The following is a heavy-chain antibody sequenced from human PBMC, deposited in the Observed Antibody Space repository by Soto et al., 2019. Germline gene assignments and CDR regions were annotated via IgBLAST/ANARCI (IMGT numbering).Heavy chain of an antibody. Sequence: QVQLVESGGGVVQPGRSLRLSCAASGFTFSSYAMHWVRQAPGKGLEWVAVISYDGSNKYYADSVKGRFTISRDNSKNTLYLQMNSLRAEDTAVYYCANTRGYGDYGGAFDIWGQGTMVTVSS. CDR1: GFTFSSYA. CDR3: ANTRGYGDYGGAFDI. D-gene: IGHD4-17*01. J-gene: IGHJ3*02. CDR2: ISYDGSNK. V-gene: IGHV3-30-3*01.